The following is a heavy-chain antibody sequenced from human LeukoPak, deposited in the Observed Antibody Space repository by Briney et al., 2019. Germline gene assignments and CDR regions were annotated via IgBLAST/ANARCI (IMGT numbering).Heavy chain of an antibody. J-gene: IGHJ4*02. D-gene: IGHD2-15*01. Sequence: GESLKISCKGSGSRFTSYWIGWVRQMPGKGLEWMGIIYPGDSDTRYSPSFQGQVTISADKSISTAYLQWNSLKASDTAMYYCARAPLSYCSGGSCYSSFDYWGRGTLVTVSS. CDR1: GSRFTSYW. V-gene: IGHV5-51*01. CDR3: ARAPLSYCSGGSCYSSFDY. CDR2: IYPGDSDT.